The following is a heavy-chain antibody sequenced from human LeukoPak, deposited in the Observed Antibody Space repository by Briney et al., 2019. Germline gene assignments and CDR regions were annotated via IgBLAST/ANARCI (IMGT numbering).Heavy chain of an antibody. V-gene: IGHV1-2*02. CDR1: GYTFTGYY. D-gene: IGHD6-19*01. J-gene: IGHJ2*01. CDR2: INPNSGGT. CDR3: ARDQSKGSGWGAWYFDL. Sequence: ASVTVSCTASGYTFTGYYMHWARQAPGQGLEWMGWINPNSGGTNYAQKFQGRVTMTRDTSISTAYMELSRLRSDDTAVHYCARDQSKGSGWGAWYFDLWGRGTLVTVSS.